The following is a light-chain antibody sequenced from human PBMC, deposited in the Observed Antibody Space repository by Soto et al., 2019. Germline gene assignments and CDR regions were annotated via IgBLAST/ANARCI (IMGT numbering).Light chain of an antibody. CDR3: VTWDDSLTAIL. J-gene: IGLJ2*01. Sequence: QSVLTQPPSVSAAPGQKVTISCSGGSSNIGDNYVSWYQHLPGTAPKLLIYDDYKRPSRIPDRFSGSKSGTSATLAITGLQTGDEADYYCVTWDDSLTAILFGGGTQLTVL. CDR1: SSNIGDNY. CDR2: DDY. V-gene: IGLV1-51*01.